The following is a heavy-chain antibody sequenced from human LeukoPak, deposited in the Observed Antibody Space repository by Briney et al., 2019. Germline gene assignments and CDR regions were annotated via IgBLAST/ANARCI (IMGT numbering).Heavy chain of an antibody. CDR2: ISSSSSYI. Sequence: KAGGSLRLSCAASGFTFSSYSMNWVRQAPGKGLEGVSSISSSSSYIYYADSVKGRFTISRDNAKNSLYLQMNSLRAEDTAVYYCARGRTSSTSCYISWGQGTLVTVSS. D-gene: IGHD2-2*02. CDR1: GFTFSSYS. CDR3: ARGRTSSTSCYIS. V-gene: IGHV3-21*01. J-gene: IGHJ4*02.